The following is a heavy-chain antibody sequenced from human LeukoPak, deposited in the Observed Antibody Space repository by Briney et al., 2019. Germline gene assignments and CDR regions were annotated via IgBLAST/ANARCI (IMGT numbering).Heavy chain of an antibody. CDR3: AHGSGWLYDY. CDR2: IYWNDDN. Sequence: SGPTLVNPTQTLTLTCTFSGFSLSTRGVGVGWIRQPPGEALEWLALIYWNDDNRYSPSLKSRLTITKDTSKNQVVLTMTNMDPVDTARYYCAHGSGWLYDYWGQGTLVTVSS. V-gene: IGHV2-5*01. CDR1: GFSLSTRGVG. D-gene: IGHD6-19*01. J-gene: IGHJ4*02.